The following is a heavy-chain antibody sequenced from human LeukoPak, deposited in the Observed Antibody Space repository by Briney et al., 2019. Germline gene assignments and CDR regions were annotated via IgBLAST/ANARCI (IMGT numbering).Heavy chain of an antibody. V-gene: IGHV5-51*01. D-gene: IGHD4-23*01. CDR2: IYPGDSDT. CDR1: GYIFTSYW. CDR3: ARRLDYGGNSHGY. Sequence: GASLQISCKGSGYIFTSYWIGWVRQLPGKGLEWMGIIYPGDSDTRYSPSFQGQVTISADKSISTAYLQWSSLKASDTAIYYCARRLDYGGNSHGYWGQGTLVTVPS. J-gene: IGHJ4*02.